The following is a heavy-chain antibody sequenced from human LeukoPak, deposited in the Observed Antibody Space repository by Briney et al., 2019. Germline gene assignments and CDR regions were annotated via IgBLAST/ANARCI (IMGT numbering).Heavy chain of an antibody. CDR2: IRYDGSNK. J-gene: IGHJ4*02. Sequence: PGGSLRLSCAASGFTFSSYGMHWVRQAPGKGLEWVAFIRYDGSNKYYADSVKGRFTISRDNSKNTLYLQMNSLRAEDTAVYYCAKDGRELVSVQYYFDYWGQGTLVTVSS. CDR1: GFTFSSYG. D-gene: IGHD1-1*01. V-gene: IGHV3-30*02. CDR3: AKDGRELVSVQYYFDY.